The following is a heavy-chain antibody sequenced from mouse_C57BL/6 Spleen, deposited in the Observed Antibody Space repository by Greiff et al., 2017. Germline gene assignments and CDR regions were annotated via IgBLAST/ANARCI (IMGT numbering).Heavy chain of an antibody. J-gene: IGHJ1*03. CDR1: GYTFTSYW. CDR3: ARESITTRRDWYFDV. Sequence: QVQLQQPGPELVKPGASVKLSCKASGYTFTSYWMHWVKQRPGQGLEWIGNINPSNGGTNYNEKFKSKATLTVDKSSSTAYMQLSSLTSEDSAVYYCARESITTRRDWYFDVWGTGTTVTVSS. D-gene: IGHD1-2*01. CDR2: INPSNGGT. V-gene: IGHV1-53*01.